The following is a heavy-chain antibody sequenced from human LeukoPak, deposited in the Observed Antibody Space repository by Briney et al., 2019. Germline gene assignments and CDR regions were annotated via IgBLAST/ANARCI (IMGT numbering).Heavy chain of an antibody. J-gene: IGHJ3*02. V-gene: IGHV5-51*01. CDR3: AGGVAVTKRDDAFDI. Sequence: GESLKISCKGSGYNFTSYWIGWVRQMPGKGLGWMGIIYPGDSDTRYSPSFQGQVTISADKSISTAYLQWSSLKASDTAMYSCAGGVAVTKRDDAFDIWGQGTMVTVSS. CDR2: IYPGDSDT. D-gene: IGHD2-21*02. CDR1: GYNFTSYW.